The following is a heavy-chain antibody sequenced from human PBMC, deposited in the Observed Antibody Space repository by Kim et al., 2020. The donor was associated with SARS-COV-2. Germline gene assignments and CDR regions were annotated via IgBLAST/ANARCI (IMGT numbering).Heavy chain of an antibody. CDR3: ASAEATGTAGN. Sequence: YYVDSVKGRFTISRDNCKNSMHLQMNSRRAEDTAVYYCASAEATGTAGNWGQGILVTVSS. V-gene: IGHV3-7*01. D-gene: IGHD6-13*01. J-gene: IGHJ4*02.